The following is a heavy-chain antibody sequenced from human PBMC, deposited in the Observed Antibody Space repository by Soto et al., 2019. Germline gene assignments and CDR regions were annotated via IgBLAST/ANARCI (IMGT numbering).Heavy chain of an antibody. J-gene: IGHJ4*02. Sequence: PSETLSLTCAVYGGSFSGYYWSWIRQPPGKGLEWIGEINHSGSTNYNPSLKSRVTISVDTSKNQFSLKLSSVTAADTAVYYCARGPQAPAAMNYWGQGTLVTVSS. V-gene: IGHV4-34*01. CDR3: ARGPQAPAAMNY. CDR1: GGSFSGYY. CDR2: INHSGST. D-gene: IGHD2-2*01.